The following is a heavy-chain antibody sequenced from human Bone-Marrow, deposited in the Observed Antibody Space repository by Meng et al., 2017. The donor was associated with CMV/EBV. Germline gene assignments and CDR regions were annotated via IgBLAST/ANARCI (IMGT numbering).Heavy chain of an antibody. V-gene: IGHV3-7*01. J-gene: IGHJ3*02. D-gene: IGHD1-26*01. CDR3: ARDSEVWWELLQGHAFDI. Sequence: GGSLRLSCAASGFSFSDYWMSWVRQAPGKGLEWVANIKQDGREGYYVDSVKGRFTISRDNAKNSLYLQMNSLRAEDTAVYYCARDSEVWWELLQGHAFDIWGQGTMVTVSS. CDR2: IKQDGREG. CDR1: GFSFSDYW.